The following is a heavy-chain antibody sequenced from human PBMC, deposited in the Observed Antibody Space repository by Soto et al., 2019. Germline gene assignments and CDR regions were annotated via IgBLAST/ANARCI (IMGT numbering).Heavy chain of an antibody. CDR3: ARMFHCSGGTCPFDY. CDR1: GFSLSTSGMR. D-gene: IGHD2-15*01. CDR2: IDWDDDK. Sequence: LVNPTQTLTLTRTFSGFSLSTSGMRVSWIRQPPGKALEWLARIDWDDDKFYNTSLKTRLTISKDSSKNQVVLTMTNMDPVDTATYYCARMFHCSGGTCPFDYWGQGALVTVSS. J-gene: IGHJ4*02. V-gene: IGHV2-70*04.